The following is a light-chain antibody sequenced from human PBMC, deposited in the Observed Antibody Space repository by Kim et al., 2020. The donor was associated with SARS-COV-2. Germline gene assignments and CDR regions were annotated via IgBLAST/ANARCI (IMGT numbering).Light chain of an antibody. CDR1: QSVSSS. V-gene: IGKV3-15*01. CDR3: QQYNNWSPLT. J-gene: IGKJ4*01. Sequence: DIEMTQSPATLSVSVGERATLTCRASQSVSSSLAWYQQKPGQAPRLLIYGASTRATGIPARFSGSGAGTGFTFTISSLQSEDVAVYYCQQYNNWSPLTFGGGTKVDIK. CDR2: GAS.